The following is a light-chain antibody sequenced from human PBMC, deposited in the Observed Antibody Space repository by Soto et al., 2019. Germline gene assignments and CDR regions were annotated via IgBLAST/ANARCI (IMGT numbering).Light chain of an antibody. CDR2: EGS. CDR1: SGDVGSYNL. Sequence: QSALTQPASVSGSPGQSITISCTGTSGDVGSYNLVSWYQLHPGKAPKLMIYEGSKRPPGVSNRFSGSKSGVTASLTISGLRAEDEADYYCCSYAGSDTYVFGTGTKLTVL. J-gene: IGLJ1*01. V-gene: IGLV2-23*01. CDR3: CSYAGSDTYV.